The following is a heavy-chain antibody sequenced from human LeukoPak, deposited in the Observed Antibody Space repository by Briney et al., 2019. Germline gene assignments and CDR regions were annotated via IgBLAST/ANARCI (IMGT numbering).Heavy chain of an antibody. CDR1: GYTLTELS. J-gene: IGHJ5*02. CDR3: ATVFPKLWFGELLRYKWFDP. CDR2: FDPQHGET. D-gene: IGHD3-10*01. Sequence: ASVKVSCKVSGYTLTELSMHWVRQPPGKGLEWMGGFDPQHGETIYTQRFQGRVTMTEDTSTNTAYMELSSLRSEDTAVYYCATVFPKLWFGELLRYKWFDPWGQGTLVTVSS. V-gene: IGHV1-24*01.